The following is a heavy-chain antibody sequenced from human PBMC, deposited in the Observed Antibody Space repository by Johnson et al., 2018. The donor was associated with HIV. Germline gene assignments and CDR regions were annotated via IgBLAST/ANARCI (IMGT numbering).Heavy chain of an antibody. V-gene: IGHV3-30*03. J-gene: IGHJ3*02. CDR3: ARTRQGAFDI. CDR2: ISHDGSNK. Sequence: QVQLVESGGGVVQPGRSLRLSCAASGFTFSSYGMHWVRQAPGKGLEWVAVISHDGSNKYYADSVKGRFTISRDNSKNTLYLQMNSLRPQDTAVYYCARTRQGAFDIWGQGTMVTVSS. CDR1: GFTFSSYG.